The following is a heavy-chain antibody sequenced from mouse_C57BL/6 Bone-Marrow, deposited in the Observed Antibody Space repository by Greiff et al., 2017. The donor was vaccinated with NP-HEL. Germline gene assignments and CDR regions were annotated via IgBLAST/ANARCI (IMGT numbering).Heavy chain of an antibody. Sequence: QVQLQQSGAELARPGASVKMSCKASGYTFTSYTMHWVKQRPGQGLEWIGYINPSSGYTKYNQKFKDKATLTADKSSSTAYMQLSSLTSEDSAVYYCARSIYYYGSSHWYFDGWGTGTTVTVSS. CDR3: ARSIYYYGSSHWYFDG. CDR2: INPSSGYT. D-gene: IGHD1-1*01. CDR1: GYTFTSYT. V-gene: IGHV1-4*01. J-gene: IGHJ1*03.